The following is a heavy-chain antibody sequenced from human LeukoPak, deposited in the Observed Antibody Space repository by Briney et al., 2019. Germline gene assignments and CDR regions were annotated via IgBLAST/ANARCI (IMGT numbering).Heavy chain of an antibody. D-gene: IGHD4-23*01. CDR3: ANGYDGNWGYYFDY. CDR1: GDSISRSSYY. V-gene: IGHV4-39*07. CDR2: LYYSGNT. Sequence: SETLSLTCTVSGDSISRSSYYWGWIRQPPGKGLEWIGSLYYSGNTYYNPSLKSRVTISVDTSKNQFSLKLSSVTAADTAVYYCANGYDGNWGYYFDYWGQGTLVTVSS. J-gene: IGHJ4*02.